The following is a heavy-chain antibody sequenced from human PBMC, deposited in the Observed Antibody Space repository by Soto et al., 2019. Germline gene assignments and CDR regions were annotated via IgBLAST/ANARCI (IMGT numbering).Heavy chain of an antibody. J-gene: IGHJ4*02. Sequence: SETLSLTCTVSGGSISSYYWSWIRQPPGKGLEWIGYIYYSGSTNYNPSLKSRVTISVDTSKNQFSLKLSSVTAADTAVYYCAGLGYCSGGSCPFDYCGQGTLVTVS. CDR3: AGLGYCSGGSCPFDY. CDR1: GGSISSYY. CDR2: IYYSGST. V-gene: IGHV4-59*01. D-gene: IGHD2-15*01.